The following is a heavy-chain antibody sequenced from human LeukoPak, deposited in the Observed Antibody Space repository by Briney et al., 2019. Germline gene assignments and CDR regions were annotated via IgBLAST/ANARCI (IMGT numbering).Heavy chain of an antibody. CDR2: ISSSGGST. V-gene: IGHV3-23*01. Sequence: GGSLRLSCAASGFTFSSYAMNWVRQAPGKGLEWVSGISSSGGSTSYADSVKGRFTISRDNSKNTLYLQMNSLRAEDTAVYYCANPRDSSAWYTFDYWGQGTLVTVSS. CDR3: ANPRDSSAWYTFDY. J-gene: IGHJ4*02. D-gene: IGHD6-13*01. CDR1: GFTFSSYA.